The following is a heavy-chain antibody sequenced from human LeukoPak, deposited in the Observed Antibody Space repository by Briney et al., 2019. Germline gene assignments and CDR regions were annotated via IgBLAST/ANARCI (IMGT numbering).Heavy chain of an antibody. V-gene: IGHV3-20*01. CDR1: GFTFDNYG. CDR3: ARDEYCSSATCPMDV. D-gene: IGHD2-2*01. Sequence: GGSLRLSCAASGFTFDNYGMSWVRQVPGKGLEWVSGINWNGGSTGYADSVKGRFTISRDNAKNSLFLQMNSLRAEDTALYHCARDEYCSSATCPMDVWGKGTTVTVSS. J-gene: IGHJ6*04. CDR2: INWNGGST.